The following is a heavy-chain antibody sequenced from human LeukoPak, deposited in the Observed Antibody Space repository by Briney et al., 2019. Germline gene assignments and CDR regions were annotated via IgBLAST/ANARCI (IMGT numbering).Heavy chain of an antibody. CDR2: IYHSGST. Sequence: PSETLSLTCTVSGYSISSGFYWGWIRQPPGKGLECIGSIYHSGSTYYNPSLKSRVTISVDTSKNQFSLNLSSVTATDTAMYYCARAVGTSRNFFDYWGQGTLVTVSS. V-gene: IGHV4-38-2*02. D-gene: IGHD4-23*01. CDR1: GYSISSGFY. CDR3: ARAVGTSRNFFDY. J-gene: IGHJ4*02.